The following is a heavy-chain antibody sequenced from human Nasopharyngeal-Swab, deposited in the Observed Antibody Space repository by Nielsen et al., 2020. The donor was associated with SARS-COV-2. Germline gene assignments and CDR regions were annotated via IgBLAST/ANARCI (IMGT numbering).Heavy chain of an antibody. D-gene: IGHD2-15*01. J-gene: IGHJ4*02. CDR1: GFTFTSSA. CDR2: IVVGSGNT. V-gene: IGHV1-58*01. CDR3: AGGYCSGGSCYPPAGY. Sequence: SVKVSCKASGFTFTSSAVQWVRQARGQRLEWIGWIVVGSGNTNYAQKFQERVTITRDMSTSTAYMELSSLRSEDTAVYYCAGGYCSGGSCYPPAGYWGQGTLVTVSS.